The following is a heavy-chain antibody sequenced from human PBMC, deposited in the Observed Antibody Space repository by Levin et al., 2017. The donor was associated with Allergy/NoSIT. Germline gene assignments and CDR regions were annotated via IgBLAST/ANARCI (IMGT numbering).Heavy chain of an antibody. CDR1: GGSFGGYY. CDR2: ISHRGVT. Sequence: PSETLSLTCAVSGGSFGGYYWSWLRQLPGKGPEWIGEISHRGVTTYNPSLKSRFSISIDTYRNHFSLNVKSVTAADTAVYYCAMFSLRYGTFDVWGQGTMVTVSS. D-gene: IGHD4-17*01. CDR3: AMFSLRYGTFDV. V-gene: IGHV4-34*01. J-gene: IGHJ3*01.